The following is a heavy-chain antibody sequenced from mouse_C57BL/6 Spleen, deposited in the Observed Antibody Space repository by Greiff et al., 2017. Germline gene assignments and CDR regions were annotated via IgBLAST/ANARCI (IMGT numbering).Heavy chain of an antibody. CDR1: GFTFSDAW. Sequence: EVMLVESGGGLVQPGGSMKLSCAASGFTFSDAWMDWVRQSPEKGLEWVAEIRNKANNHATYYAESVKGRFTISRDDSKSSVYLQMNSLRAEDTGIYYCTRPGIYYGSSYRYFDVWGTGTTVTVSS. D-gene: IGHD1-1*01. V-gene: IGHV6-6*01. CDR2: IRNKANNHAT. J-gene: IGHJ1*03. CDR3: TRPGIYYGSSYRYFDV.